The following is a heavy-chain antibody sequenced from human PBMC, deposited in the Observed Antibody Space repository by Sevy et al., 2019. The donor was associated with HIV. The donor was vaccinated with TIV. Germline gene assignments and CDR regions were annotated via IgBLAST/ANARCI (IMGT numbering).Heavy chain of an antibody. CDR3: ARVGYYYDSSGYYDYFDY. D-gene: IGHD3-22*01. CDR1: GFTVSSNY. J-gene: IGHJ4*02. CDR2: IYYSGST. V-gene: IGHV4-59*02. Sequence: GSLRLSCAASGFTVSSNYMSWVRQAPGKGLEWIGYIYYSGSTNYNPSLKSRVTTSVDTSKNQFSLQLSSVTAADTAVYYCARVGYYYDSSGYYDYFDYWGQGTLVTVSS.